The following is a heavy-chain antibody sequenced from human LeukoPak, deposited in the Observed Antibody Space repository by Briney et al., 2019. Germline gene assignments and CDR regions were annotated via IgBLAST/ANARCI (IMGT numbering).Heavy chain of an antibody. CDR3: ALPPILTGYVN. V-gene: IGHV3-30*03. D-gene: IGHD3-9*01. CDR2: ITYDGSNK. CDR1: GFTFSSYG. J-gene: IGHJ4*02. Sequence: GGSLKLSCEASGFTFSSYGMNWVRQAPGKGLEWVAVITYDGSNKYYADSVKGRFTTYTDNSKNTLYLQMNSLRTEGTAVYYCALPPILTGYVNGGQGTLVTVSS.